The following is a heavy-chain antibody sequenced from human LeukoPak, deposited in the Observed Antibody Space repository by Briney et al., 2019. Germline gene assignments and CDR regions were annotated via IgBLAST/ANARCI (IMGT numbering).Heavy chain of an antibody. D-gene: IGHD1/OR15-1a*01. CDR2: IDWDDDK. V-gene: IGHV2-70*11. Sequence: ESGPALVKPTQTLTLTCTFSGSSLSTSGMCVSWIRQPPGKALEWLARIDWDDDKYYSTSLKTRLTISKDTSKNQVVLTMTNMDPVDTATYYCARIRHNWNRGSYYFDYWGQGTLVTVSS. J-gene: IGHJ4*02. CDR1: GSSLSTSGMC. CDR3: ARIRHNWNRGSYYFDY.